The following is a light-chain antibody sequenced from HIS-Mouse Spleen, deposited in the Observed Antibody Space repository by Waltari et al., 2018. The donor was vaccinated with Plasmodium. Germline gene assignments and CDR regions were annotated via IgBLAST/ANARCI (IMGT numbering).Light chain of an antibody. V-gene: IGLV3-10*01. J-gene: IGLJ3*02. Sequence: SYELTQPPSVSVSPGQTARLTCYGDELPKKYAYWYQQKSGQAPVLVISEDSKRPSGIPERFSGSSSGTMATLTISGAQVEDEADYYCYSTDSSGNHRVFGGGTKLTVL. CDR1: ELPKKY. CDR2: EDS. CDR3: YSTDSSGNHRV.